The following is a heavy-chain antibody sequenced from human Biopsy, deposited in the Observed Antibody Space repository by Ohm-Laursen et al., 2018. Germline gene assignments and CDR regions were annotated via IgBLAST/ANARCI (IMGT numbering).Heavy chain of an antibody. V-gene: IGHV4-34*01. CDR2: ISHTGYT. CDR1: NVSFSSFY. CDR3: ARGSNEYGGLYFPH. Sequence: QTLSLTCAVYNVSFSSFYWSWIRQPPGQGLEWIGHISHTGYTSYKSSLKSRVTISLDTSRKHFSLRLTSLAAADTAVYYCARGSNEYGGLYFPHWGQGTLVTVSS. D-gene: IGHD4-23*01. J-gene: IGHJ1*01.